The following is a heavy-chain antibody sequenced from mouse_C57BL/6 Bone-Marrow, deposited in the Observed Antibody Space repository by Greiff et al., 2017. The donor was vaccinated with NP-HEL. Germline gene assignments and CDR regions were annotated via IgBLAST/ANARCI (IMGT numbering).Heavy chain of an antibody. D-gene: IGHD1-1*01. CDR3: TIYYYGSEAY. Sequence: EVKLMESGGGLVQPGGSMKLSCVASGFTFSNYWMNWVRQSPEKGLEWVAQIRLKSDNYATHYAESVKGRFTISRDDSKSSVYLQMNNLRAEDTGIYYCTIYYYGSEAYWGQGTLVTVSA. CDR1: GFTFSNYW. CDR2: IRLKSDNYAT. V-gene: IGHV6-3*01. J-gene: IGHJ3*01.